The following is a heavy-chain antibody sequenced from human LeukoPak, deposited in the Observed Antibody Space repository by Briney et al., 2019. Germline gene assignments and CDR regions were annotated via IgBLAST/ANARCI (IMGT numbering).Heavy chain of an antibody. J-gene: IGHJ4*02. CDR2: MSYDGSNK. V-gene: IGHV3-30*04. D-gene: IGHD3-22*01. CDR3: ARDQGYFNYFDY. Sequence: GRSLRLSCAASGFTFSTYAMHWVRQAPGKGLEWVAVMSYDGSNKYYADSVKGRFTISRDNSKNTLYLQMNSLRAEDMAVYYCARDQGYFNYFDYWGQGTLVTVSS. CDR1: GFTFSTYA.